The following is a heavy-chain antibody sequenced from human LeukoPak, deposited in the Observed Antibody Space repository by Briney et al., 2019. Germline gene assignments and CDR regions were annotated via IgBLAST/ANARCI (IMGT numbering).Heavy chain of an antibody. CDR3: ARESGSMRWFDP. CDR1: GGSISGYY. Sequence: SETLSLTCTVSGGSISGYYWSWIRQPAGKGLEWIGRMSTSGNSDYIPSLVSRVTMSVDTSKNQFSLNLSSVTAADTAVYYCARESGSMRWFDPWGQGTLVAVSS. D-gene: IGHD6-25*01. V-gene: IGHV4-4*07. J-gene: IGHJ5*02. CDR2: MSTSGNS.